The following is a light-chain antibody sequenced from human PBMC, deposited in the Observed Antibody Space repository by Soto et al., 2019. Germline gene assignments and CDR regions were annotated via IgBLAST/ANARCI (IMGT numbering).Light chain of an antibody. CDR1: NIGSKS. J-gene: IGLJ2*01. CDR2: DDS. Sequence: SYELTQPPSVSVAPGQTARITCGGNNIGSKSVHWYQQKPGQAPVLVVYDDSDRPSGIPERFSGSNSGNTATLTISRVAAGDEADYYCQVWDSGCDPDVVFGGGTQLTVL. V-gene: IGLV3-21*02. CDR3: QVWDSGCDPDVV.